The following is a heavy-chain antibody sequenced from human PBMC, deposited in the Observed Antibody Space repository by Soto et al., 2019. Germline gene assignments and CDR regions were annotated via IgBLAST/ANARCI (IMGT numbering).Heavy chain of an antibody. Sequence: KPSETLSLTCTVSGGSISSYYWSWIRQPPGKGLEWIGYIYYSGSTNYNPSLKSRVTISVDTSKNQFSLKLNSVTAADTAVYYCARHPYDILTGYYNWFDPWGQGTLVTVSS. CDR1: GGSISSYY. J-gene: IGHJ5*02. D-gene: IGHD3-9*01. CDR2: IYYSGST. V-gene: IGHV4-59*08. CDR3: ARHPYDILTGYYNWFDP.